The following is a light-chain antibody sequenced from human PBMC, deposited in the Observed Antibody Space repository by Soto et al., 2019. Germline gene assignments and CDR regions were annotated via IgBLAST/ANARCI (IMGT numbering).Light chain of an antibody. CDR3: GSSDSSMSAYV. V-gene: IGLV1-51*01. Sequence: QSVMTHPPSVSTAPGHKFTISCSGSSSNIVGNAVSWYQQLPGTAPKLLIYDDNKRPSGIPDRFSVSKSGTSATLGITVFNTGDEADYYCGSSDSSMSAYVFGTRTKVPVL. CDR1: SSNIVGNA. J-gene: IGLJ1*01. CDR2: DDN.